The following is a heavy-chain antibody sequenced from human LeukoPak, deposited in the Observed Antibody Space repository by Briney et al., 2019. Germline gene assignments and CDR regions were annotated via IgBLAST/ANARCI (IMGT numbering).Heavy chain of an antibody. CDR3: ARDGHGGNSFDY. J-gene: IGHJ4*02. CDR1: GYTFTDYY. D-gene: IGHD4-23*01. Sequence: ASVKVSFKASGYTFTDYYMHWVRQAPGQGLEWMGWINPNSGGTNYAQKFQGRVTMTRDTSISTAYMELSRLTSDDTAVYFCARDGHGGNSFDYWGQGTLVTVSS. V-gene: IGHV1-2*02. CDR2: INPNSGGT.